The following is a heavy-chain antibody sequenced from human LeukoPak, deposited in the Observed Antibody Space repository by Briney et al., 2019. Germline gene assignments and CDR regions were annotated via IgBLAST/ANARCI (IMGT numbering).Heavy chain of an antibody. V-gene: IGHV1-18*01. CDR2: ISAYNSNT. Sequence: ASVKVSCKASGYTFTSYGINWVRQVPGQGLEWMGWISAYNSNTYYAQKLQGRVTMTTDTSTSAAYMEVRSLRSDDTAVYYCAREVGRGFDYWGQGTLVTVSS. D-gene: IGHD1-26*01. CDR3: AREVGRGFDY. CDR1: GYTFTSYG. J-gene: IGHJ4*02.